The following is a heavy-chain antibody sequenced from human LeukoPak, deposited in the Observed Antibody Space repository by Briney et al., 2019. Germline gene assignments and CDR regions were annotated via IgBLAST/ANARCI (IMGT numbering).Heavy chain of an antibody. CDR2: INGSGGST. J-gene: IGHJ4*02. CDR1: GFTFSSYA. D-gene: IGHD3-10*01. V-gene: IGHV3-23*01. Sequence: GGSLRLSCAASGFTFSSYAMHWVRQAPGKGLEWVSAINGSGGSTYYEDSVKGRFTISRDNSKNTLYLQMNSLRAEDTAVYYCAKDVRYGSGSYYPTYVFYCGQGDLVTVSS. CDR3: AKDVRYGSGSYYPTYVFY.